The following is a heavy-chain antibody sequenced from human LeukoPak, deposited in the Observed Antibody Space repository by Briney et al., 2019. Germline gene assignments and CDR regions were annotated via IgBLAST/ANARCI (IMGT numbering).Heavy chain of an antibody. CDR2: IYSGGST. CDR1: GVTVSNNY. CDR3: ARDPPAVAANAYG. J-gene: IGHJ4*02. D-gene: IGHD6-6*01. V-gene: IGHV3-66*01. Sequence: GGSLRLSCAASGVTVSNNYMNWVRQAPGKGLEWVSLIYSGGSTYYADSVKGRFTISRDNSKNTLYLQMNSLRAEDTAVYYCARDPPAVAANAYGWGQGTLVTVSS.